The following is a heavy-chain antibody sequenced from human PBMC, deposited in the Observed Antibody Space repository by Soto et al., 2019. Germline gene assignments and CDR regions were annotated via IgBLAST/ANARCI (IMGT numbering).Heavy chain of an antibody. CDR1: GFTFSSYW. CDR3: AREGPGWGGMDV. Sequence: EGSLRLSCAASGFTFSSYWMHWVRQAPGKGLVWVSRINSDGSSTSYADSVKGRFTISRDNAKNTLYLQMNSLRAEDTAVYYCAREGPGWGGMDVWSQGTTVTVSS. D-gene: IGHD3-16*01. V-gene: IGHV3-74*01. CDR2: INSDGSST. J-gene: IGHJ6*02.